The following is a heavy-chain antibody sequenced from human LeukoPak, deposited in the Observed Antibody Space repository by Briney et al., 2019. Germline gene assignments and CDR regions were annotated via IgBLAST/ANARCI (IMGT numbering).Heavy chain of an antibody. Sequence: GGSLRLSCAVSGFSFDDYTMHWVRQAPGKGLDWVSLISWDGGTTYYADSVKGRFTISRDNSKNTLYLQMNSLRAEDTAVYYCAKDYGYWGQGTLVTVSS. CDR1: GFSFDDYT. D-gene: IGHD4-17*01. CDR3: AKDYGY. V-gene: IGHV3-43*01. J-gene: IGHJ4*02. CDR2: ISWDGGTT.